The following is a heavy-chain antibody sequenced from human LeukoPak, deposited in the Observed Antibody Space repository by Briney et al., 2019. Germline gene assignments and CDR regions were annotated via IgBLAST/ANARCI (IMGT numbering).Heavy chain of an antibody. J-gene: IGHJ4*02. CDR3: ARADYGGNAGGF. CDR2: IRAKTYGGTT. Sequence: GGSLRLSCTASGFTFGDYAMSWFRQAPGKGLEWVGFIRAKTYGGTTQYAAAVKDRFTISRDDSKSIAYLQMNSLKTEDTAVYYCARADYGGNAGGFWGQGTLVTVSS. V-gene: IGHV3-49*03. D-gene: IGHD4-23*01. CDR1: GFTFGDYA.